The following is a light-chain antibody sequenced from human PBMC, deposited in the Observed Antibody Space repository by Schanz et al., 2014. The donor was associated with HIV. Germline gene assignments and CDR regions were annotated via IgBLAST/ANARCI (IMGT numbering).Light chain of an antibody. CDR2: GAS. Sequence: EIVLTQSPGSLSLSPGERATPSCRASQSLGGSQLAWYQHKPGQAPRLLIYGASNRATGIPDRFSGGGSGTDFTLTISNLQPDDFATYYCQQYNSYSNTFGQGTKLEIK. CDR1: QSLGGSQ. V-gene: IGKV3-20*01. J-gene: IGKJ2*01. CDR3: QQYNSYSNT.